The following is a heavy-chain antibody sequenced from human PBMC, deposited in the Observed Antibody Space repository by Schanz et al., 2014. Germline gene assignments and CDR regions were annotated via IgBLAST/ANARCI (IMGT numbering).Heavy chain of an antibody. D-gene: IGHD5-12*01. Sequence: QVQLVQSGTEVKKPGASVKVSCKASGYTFTNFYIHWVRQAPGQGLEWVGIINPSGGSTTYAQKFQGRVTMTRDTSTSTVYMELSSLRSEDTAVYYCARAFGGYDPAGALDYWGQGTRVTVSS. CDR2: INPSGGST. CDR3: ARAFGGYDPAGALDY. V-gene: IGHV1-46*01. CDR1: GYTFTNFY. J-gene: IGHJ4*02.